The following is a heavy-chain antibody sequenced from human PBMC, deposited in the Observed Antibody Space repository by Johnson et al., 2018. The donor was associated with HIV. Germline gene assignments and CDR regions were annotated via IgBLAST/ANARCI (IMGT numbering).Heavy chain of an antibody. Sequence: QVQLVESGGGLVKPGGSMRLSCAASGITFSDYYMSWIRQAPGKGLEWVSYISSSGNTIYYADSVKGRVTISRDNAKKSLYLQMNSLRAEDTAVYYCARDKGRGAFDIWGQGTMVTVSS. CDR2: ISSSGNTI. V-gene: IGHV3-11*04. J-gene: IGHJ3*02. CDR1: GITFSDYY. CDR3: ARDKGRGAFDI. D-gene: IGHD3-10*01.